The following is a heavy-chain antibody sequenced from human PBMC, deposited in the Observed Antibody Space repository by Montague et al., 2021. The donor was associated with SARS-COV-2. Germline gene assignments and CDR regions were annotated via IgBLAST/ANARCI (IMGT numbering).Heavy chain of an antibody. J-gene: IGHJ4*02. CDR2: INHSGST. V-gene: IGHV4-34*01. CDR3: ARGGGYSYGALDY. CDR1: GGSFSGYY. Sequence: SETLSLTCVVYGGSFSGYYWSWIRQPPGKGLEWIEEINHSGSTNYNPSLKSRVTISADTSKKQFSLRLNSVTAADTAVYYCARGGGYSYGALDYWGQGTLVTVSS. D-gene: IGHD5-18*01.